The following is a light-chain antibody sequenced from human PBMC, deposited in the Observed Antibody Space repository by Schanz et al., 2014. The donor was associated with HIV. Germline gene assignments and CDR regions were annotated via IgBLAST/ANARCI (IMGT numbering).Light chain of an antibody. J-gene: IGKJ4*01. V-gene: IGKV2-28*01. CDR1: QSLLHSNGYNY. Sequence: DIVMPQSPLSLPVTPGESASISCRSSQSLLHSNGYNYLDWYLQKPGQSPQLLIYLGSNRASGVPDRFSGSGSGTDFTLKISRVEAEDVGVYYCMQTLQTPTFGGGTKVEIK. CDR3: MQTLQTPT. CDR2: LGS.